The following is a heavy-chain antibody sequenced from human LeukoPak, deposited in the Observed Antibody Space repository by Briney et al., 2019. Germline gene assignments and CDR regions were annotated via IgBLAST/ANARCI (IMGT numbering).Heavy chain of an antibody. Sequence: ASVKVSCKVSRYTLTELSMHWVRQAPGKGLEWMGGFDPEDGETIYAQKFQGRVTMTEDTSTDTAYMELSSLRSEDTAVYYCASIAAAGDYYYYGMDVWGQGTTVTVSS. CDR3: ASIAAAGDYYYYGMDV. D-gene: IGHD6-13*01. J-gene: IGHJ6*02. V-gene: IGHV1-24*01. CDR2: FDPEDGET. CDR1: RYTLTELS.